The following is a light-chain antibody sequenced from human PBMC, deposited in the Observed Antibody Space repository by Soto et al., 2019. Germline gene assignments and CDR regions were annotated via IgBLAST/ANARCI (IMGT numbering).Light chain of an antibody. CDR2: GAS. Sequence: EIVLTQSPGTLSLSPGERATLSCRASQSVSSSYLAWYQQKPGQAPRLLIYGASSRDTGIPDRFSGSGSGTEFTLTISSLQSEDFSVYYCQQYNNWPRTFGQGTKVDIK. CDR1: QSVSSSY. V-gene: IGKV3-20*01. J-gene: IGKJ1*01. CDR3: QQYNNWPRT.